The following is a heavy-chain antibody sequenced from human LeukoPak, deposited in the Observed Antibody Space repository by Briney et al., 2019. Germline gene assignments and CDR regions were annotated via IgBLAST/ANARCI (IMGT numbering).Heavy chain of an antibody. CDR2: IDDSGNT. J-gene: IGHJ6*02. Sequence: SETLSLTCTVSGGSISSMTYYWTWIRQPPGKGLEWVGNIDDSGNTNHNPSLKSRVTISLDTSKNEVSLRLTSVTAADTAVYYCARFGTFRFYYGLDVWGQGTTVTVSS. V-gene: IGHV4-61*05. CDR3: ARFGTFRFYYGLDV. D-gene: IGHD3-10*01. CDR1: GGSISSMTYY.